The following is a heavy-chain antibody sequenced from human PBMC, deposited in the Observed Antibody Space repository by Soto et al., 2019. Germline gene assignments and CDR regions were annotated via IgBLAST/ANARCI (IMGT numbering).Heavy chain of an antibody. V-gene: IGHV3-23*01. CDR3: AKDPYGGNSGNYFDS. Sequence: GGSLRLSCAASGFRFSNYAMSWVRQAPGKGLEWVSAISGSGRTYYADSVKGRFTISRDNAKNTLYLQMNSLRAEDTAIYYCAKDPYGGNSGNYFDSWGQGTLVTVSS. D-gene: IGHD4-17*01. CDR2: ISGSGRT. J-gene: IGHJ4*02. CDR1: GFRFSNYA.